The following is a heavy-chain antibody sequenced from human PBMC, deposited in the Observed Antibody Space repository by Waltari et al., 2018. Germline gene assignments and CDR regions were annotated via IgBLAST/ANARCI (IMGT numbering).Heavy chain of an antibody. D-gene: IGHD3-10*01. Sequence: QVQLWESGGGLVQPGRSLRLSCRASGFTFSNHGMQWVRQAPGKGLEGVAVVGHDGHTKYYGGSVEGRFTVTRDNSMNTMYLDMNSLRIDDTAIYYCAKEFGGAGSSYMSYFDSWGQGTLVTVSS. J-gene: IGHJ4*02. CDR2: VGHDGHTK. CDR3: AKEFGGAGSSYMSYFDS. V-gene: IGHV3-33*03. CDR1: GFTFSNHG.